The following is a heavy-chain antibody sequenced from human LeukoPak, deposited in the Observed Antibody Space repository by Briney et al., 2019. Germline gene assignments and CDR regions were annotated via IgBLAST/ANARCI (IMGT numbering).Heavy chain of an antibody. J-gene: IGHJ4*02. V-gene: IGHV1-8*02. CDR3: ARALGYCSGGSCYPSGS. CDR2: MNPNSGNT. Sequence: ASVKVSCKASGYTFTGYYMHWVRQATGQGLEWMGWMNPNSGNTGYAQKFQGRVTMTRNTSISTAYMELSSLRSEDTAVYYCARALGYCSGGSCYPSGSWGQGTLVTVSS. CDR1: GYTFTGYY. D-gene: IGHD2-15*01.